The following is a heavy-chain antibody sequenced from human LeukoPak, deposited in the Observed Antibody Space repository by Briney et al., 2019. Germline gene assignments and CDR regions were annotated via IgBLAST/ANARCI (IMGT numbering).Heavy chain of an antibody. Sequence: GASVKVSCKASGGTFSSYAISWVRQAPGQGLEWMGWISAYNGNTDYAQKLQGRVTMTTDTSTSTAYMELRSLRSDDTAVYYCAHSRGGFGELYWFDPWDQGTLVTVSS. CDR2: ISAYNGNT. CDR1: GGTFSSYA. CDR3: AHSRGGFGELYWFDP. D-gene: IGHD3-10*01. V-gene: IGHV1-18*01. J-gene: IGHJ5*02.